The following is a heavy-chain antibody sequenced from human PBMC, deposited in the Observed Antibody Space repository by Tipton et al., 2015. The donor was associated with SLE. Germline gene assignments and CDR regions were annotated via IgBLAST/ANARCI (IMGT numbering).Heavy chain of an antibody. CDR1: GYSFTSYW. CDR2: IDPSDSYT. J-gene: IGHJ6*01. CDR3: ARPAPAGGGICYYACGKDV. V-gene: IGHV5-10-1*01. Sequence: QLVQSGAEVKKPGESLRISCKGSGYSFTSYWISWVRQMPGKGLEWMGRIDPSDSYTNYSPSFQGHVTISADKSISTAYLQWSSLKASDTAMYYRARPAPAGGGICYYACGKDVWVEETRVT. D-gene: IGHD3-10*01.